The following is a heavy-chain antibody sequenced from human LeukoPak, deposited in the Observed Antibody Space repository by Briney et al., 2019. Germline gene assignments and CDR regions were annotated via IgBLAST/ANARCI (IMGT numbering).Heavy chain of an antibody. J-gene: IGHJ5*02. Sequence: GASVKVSCKVSGYTPTELSMHWVRQAPGKGLEWMGGFDPEDGETIYAQKFQGRVTMTEDTSTDTAYMELSSLRSEDTAVYYCATVLLGYCSGGSCYWFDPWGQGTLVTVSS. CDR3: ATVLLGYCSGGSCYWFDP. V-gene: IGHV1-24*01. CDR2: FDPEDGET. D-gene: IGHD2-15*01. CDR1: GYTPTELS.